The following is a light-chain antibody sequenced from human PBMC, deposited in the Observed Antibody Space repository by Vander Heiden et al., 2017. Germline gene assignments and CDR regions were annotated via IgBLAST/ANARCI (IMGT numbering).Light chain of an antibody. CDR3: MQATQFPWT. J-gene: IGKJ1*01. V-gene: IGKV2-24*01. CDR1: QSLVYSDGNTY. CDR2: KTS. Sequence: DIVMTQTPLPSPVTLGQPASISCRSSQSLVYSDGNTYLSWLQQRPGQPPRLLIYKTSNRFSGVPDRFSGSGAGTEFTLKISRVEAEDVGVYYCMQATQFPWTFGQGTKVEIK.